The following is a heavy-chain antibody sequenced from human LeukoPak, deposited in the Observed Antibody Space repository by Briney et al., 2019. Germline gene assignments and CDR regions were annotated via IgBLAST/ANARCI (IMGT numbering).Heavy chain of an antibody. J-gene: IGHJ4*02. CDR2: IIPIFGTA. V-gene: IGHV1-69*13. Sequence: SVKVSCKASGYTFTSYYMHWVRQAPGQGLEWMGGIIPIFGTANYAQKFQGRVTITADESTSTAYMELSSLRSEDTAVYYCARVAYSYGYPLDYWGQGTLVTVSS. CDR1: GYTFTSYY. D-gene: IGHD5-18*01. CDR3: ARVAYSYGYPLDY.